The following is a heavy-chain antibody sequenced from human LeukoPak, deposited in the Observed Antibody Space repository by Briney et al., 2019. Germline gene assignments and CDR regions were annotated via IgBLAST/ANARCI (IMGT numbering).Heavy chain of an antibody. J-gene: IGHJ3*02. D-gene: IGHD2-21*01. CDR2: VSSSSSTI. Sequence: GGSLRLSCAASGFTFSSYSMNWVRQAPGKGLEWVSYVSSSSSTIYYADSVKGRFTISRDNAKNSLYLQMNSLRAEDTAVYYCSTESSVVMIGGGAFDIWGQGTMVTVSS. V-gene: IGHV3-48*04. CDR1: GFTFSSYS. CDR3: STESSVVMIGGGAFDI.